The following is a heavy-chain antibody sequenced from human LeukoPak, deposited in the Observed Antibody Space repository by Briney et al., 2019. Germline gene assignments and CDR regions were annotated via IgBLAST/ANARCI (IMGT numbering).Heavy chain of an antibody. Sequence: GGSPRHSCAASGFTFSSYEMNWVRQAPGKGLEWVSYISSSGSTIYYADSVKGRFTISRDNAKNSLYLQMNSLRAEDTAVYYCAELGITMIGGVWGKGTTVTISS. J-gene: IGHJ6*04. CDR2: ISSSGSTI. D-gene: IGHD3-10*02. V-gene: IGHV3-48*03. CDR1: GFTFSSYE. CDR3: AELGITMIGGV.